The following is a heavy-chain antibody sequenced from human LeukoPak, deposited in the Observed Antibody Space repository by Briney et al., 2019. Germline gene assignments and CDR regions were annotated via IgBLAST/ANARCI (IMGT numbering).Heavy chain of an antibody. CDR1: GFTFSSYA. CDR3: ARGVPDGVVDY. V-gene: IGHV3-30*04. CDR2: ISYDGSNK. J-gene: IGHJ4*02. D-gene: IGHD1-14*01. Sequence: GGSLRLSCAASGFTFSSYAMHWVRQAPGKGLEWVAVISYDGSNKYYADSAKGRFTISRDNSKNTLYLQMNSLRAEDTAVYYCARGVPDGVVDYWGQGTLVTVSS.